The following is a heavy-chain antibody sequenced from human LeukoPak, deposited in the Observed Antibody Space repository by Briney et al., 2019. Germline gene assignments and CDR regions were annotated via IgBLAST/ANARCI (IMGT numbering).Heavy chain of an antibody. V-gene: IGHV3-23*01. Sequence: GGSLRLSCAASEFTFCSYAMSWVREAPGKGMEWVSAISGSGGSTYYADSVKGRFTISRDNSKNTLYLQMNSLRAEDTAVYYCAKDSRGGDILTGYNWFDPWGQGTLVTVSS. D-gene: IGHD3-9*01. CDR2: ISGSGGST. CDR3: AKDSRGGDILTGYNWFDP. CDR1: EFTFCSYA. J-gene: IGHJ5*02.